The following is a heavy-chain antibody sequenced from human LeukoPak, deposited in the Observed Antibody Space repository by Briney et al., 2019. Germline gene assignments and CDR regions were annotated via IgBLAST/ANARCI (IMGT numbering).Heavy chain of an antibody. CDR3: AELGITMIGGV. V-gene: IGHV3-21*01. D-gene: IGHD3-10*02. J-gene: IGHJ6*04. Sequence: PGGSLRLSCEASGFPFSSNRMSWVRQARGKGLEWVSSITSSSRYIYYADSVTRPFTISRDNAKNSLYLQMNSLRAEDTAVYYCAELGITMIGGVWGKGTTVTISS. CDR1: GFPFSSNR. CDR2: ITSSSRYI.